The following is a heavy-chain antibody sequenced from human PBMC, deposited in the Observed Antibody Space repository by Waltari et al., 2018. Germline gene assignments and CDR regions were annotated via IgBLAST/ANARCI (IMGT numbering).Heavy chain of an antibody. V-gene: IGHV1-46*01. CDR2: IHPSGEST. CDR3: ARDLSGGWTFDY. CDR1: GFTFTSHW. J-gene: IGHJ4*02. Sequence: QVQLVQSGAEVKKPGASVKVSCEASGFTFTSHWMHWVRQAPGQGLEWMGIIHPSGESTRYAQELQGRVTMTRDTSTSTVYMELSSLRSDDTAVYYCARDLSGGWTFDYWGQGTLVTVSS. D-gene: IGHD6-25*01.